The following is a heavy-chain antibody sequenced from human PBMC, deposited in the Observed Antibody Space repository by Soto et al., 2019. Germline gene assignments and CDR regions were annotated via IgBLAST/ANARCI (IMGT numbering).Heavy chain of an antibody. D-gene: IGHD3-10*01. V-gene: IGHV3-23*01. J-gene: IGHJ4*02. CDR3: AKDQGSGSVISQPFDY. CDR2: ISGSGGST. CDR1: GFTFSSYA. Sequence: GSLRLSCAASGFTFSSYAMSWVRQAPGKGLEWVSAISGSGGSTYYADSVKGRFTISRDNSKNTLYLQMNSLRAEDTAVYYCAKDQGSGSVISQPFDYWGQGTLVTSPQ.